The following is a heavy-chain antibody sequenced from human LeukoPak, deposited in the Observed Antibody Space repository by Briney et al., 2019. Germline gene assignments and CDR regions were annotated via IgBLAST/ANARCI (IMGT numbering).Heavy chain of an antibody. CDR2: ISSSSSYI. D-gene: IGHD6-19*01. CDR3: ARGTSGWYGFDY. CDR1: GFTFSSYS. J-gene: IGHJ4*02. V-gene: IGHV3-21*04. Sequence: PGGSLRLSCAASGFTFSSYSMNWVRQAPGKGLEWVSSISSSSSYIYYADSVKGRFTISRDNAKNSLYLQMNSLRSDDTAVYYCARGTSGWYGFDYWGQGTLVTVSS.